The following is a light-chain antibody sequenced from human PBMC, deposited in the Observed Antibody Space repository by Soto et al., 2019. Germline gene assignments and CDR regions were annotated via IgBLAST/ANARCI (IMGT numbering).Light chain of an antibody. V-gene: IGKV1-5*03. J-gene: IGKJ1*01. CDR3: QQYNDNWT. Sequence: IQMTQSPSTLSAPVGARFTITCRASQSISSWLAWYQQKPGKAPRLLIYKASNLESGVPSRFSGSGSGTEFTLTISSLQPDDSATYYCQQYNDNWTFGQGTRVDIK. CDR2: KAS. CDR1: QSISSW.